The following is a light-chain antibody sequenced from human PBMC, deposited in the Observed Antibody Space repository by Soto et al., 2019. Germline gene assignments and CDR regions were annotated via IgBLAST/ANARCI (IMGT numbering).Light chain of an antibody. CDR2: KVS. CDR3: MQGTHWPRT. CDR1: QSLVYSDGNTY. Sequence: DVVMTQSPLSLPVTLGQPASISCRSSQSLVYSDGNTYLSWFQQRPGQSPRRLIYKVSNRDSGVPDRFSGSVSGTDFTLKISRVEAEDVGVYYCMQGTHWPRTFGQGTKVEI. V-gene: IGKV2-30*01. J-gene: IGKJ1*01.